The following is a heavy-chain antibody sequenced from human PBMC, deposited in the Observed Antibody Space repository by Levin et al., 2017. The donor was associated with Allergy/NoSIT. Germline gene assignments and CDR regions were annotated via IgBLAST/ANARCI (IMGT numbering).Heavy chain of an antibody. J-gene: IGHJ4*02. CDR1: GGSISSYY. Sequence: SETLSLTCTVSGGSISSYYWSWIRQPPGKGLEWLGYIYYTGSTNYNPSLKSRVTISLDTPKNQFSLKLISVTAADTAVYYCARGGGSSGGGGFDYWGQGTLVTVSS. V-gene: IGHV4-59*01. CDR3: ARGGGSSGGGGFDY. CDR2: IYYTGST. D-gene: IGHD3-22*01.